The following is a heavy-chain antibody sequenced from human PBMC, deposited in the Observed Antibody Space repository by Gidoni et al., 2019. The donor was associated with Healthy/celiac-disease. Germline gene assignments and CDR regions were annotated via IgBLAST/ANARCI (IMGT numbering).Heavy chain of an antibody. V-gene: IGHV4-31*03. Sequence: QVQLQESGPGLVKPSQTLPLTSTVSGGSISSGGYYWSWIRQHPGKGLEWIGYIYYSGSTYYNPSLKSRVTISVDTSKNQFSLKLSSVTAADTAVYYCARTQVDFGVVPYYFDYWGQGTLVTVSS. CDR3: ARTQVDFGVVPYYFDY. D-gene: IGHD3-3*01. J-gene: IGHJ4*02. CDR2: IYYSGST. CDR1: GGSISSGGYY.